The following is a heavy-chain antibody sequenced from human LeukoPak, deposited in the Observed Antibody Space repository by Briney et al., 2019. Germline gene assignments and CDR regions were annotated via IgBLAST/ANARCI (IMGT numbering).Heavy chain of an antibody. CDR2: MNPNSGNT. V-gene: IGHV1-8*01. J-gene: IGHJ4*02. D-gene: IGHD3-10*01. Sequence: ASVKVSCKASGYTFTSYDINWVRQATGQGLEWMGWMNPNSGNTGYAQKFQGRVTMSRNTSISTAYMELSSLRSEDTAVYYCARGWFGELLKDYWGQGTLVTVSS. CDR1: GYTFTSYD. CDR3: ARGWFGELLKDY.